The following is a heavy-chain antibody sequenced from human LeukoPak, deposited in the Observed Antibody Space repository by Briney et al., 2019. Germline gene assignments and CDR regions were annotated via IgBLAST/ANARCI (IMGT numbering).Heavy chain of an antibody. Sequence: PGGSLRLSCAASGFTFSSYAMSWVRQAPGKGLEWVSAISGSGGSTYYADSVKGRFAISRHNSNKTLYLQMNNLTAEDTAVYYCARAPYYFDSRGYYYFDSWGQGAQVTVSS. CDR2: ISGSGGST. J-gene: IGHJ4*02. CDR3: ARAPYYFDSRGYYYFDS. D-gene: IGHD3-22*01. V-gene: IGHV3-23*01. CDR1: GFTFSSYA.